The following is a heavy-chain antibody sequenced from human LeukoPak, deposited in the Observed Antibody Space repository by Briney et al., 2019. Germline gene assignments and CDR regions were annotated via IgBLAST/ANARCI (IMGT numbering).Heavy chain of an antibody. CDR1: GGSISSCSYY. D-gene: IGHD6-19*01. J-gene: IGHJ3*02. CDR3: ARHSEPGIAVAGPRRDAFDI. V-gene: IGHV4-39*01. CDR2: IYYSGST. Sequence: SETLSLTCTVSGGSISSCSYYWGWIRQPPGKGLEWIGSIYYSGSTYYNPSLKSRVPISVDTSKNQFSLKLSSVTAADTAVYYCARHSEPGIAVAGPRRDAFDIWGQGTMVTVSS.